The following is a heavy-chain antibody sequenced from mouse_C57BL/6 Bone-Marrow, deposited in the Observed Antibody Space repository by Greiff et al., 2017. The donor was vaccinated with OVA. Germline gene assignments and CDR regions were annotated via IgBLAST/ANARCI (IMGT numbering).Heavy chain of an antibody. Sequence: VQLQQSGAELVRPGASVTLSCKASGYTFTDYEMHWVKQTPVHGLEWIGAIDPETGGTAYNQKFKGKAILTADKSSSTAYMELRSLTSEDSAVYYCTRLGYYYGSSLAWFAYWGQGTLVTVSA. V-gene: IGHV1-15*01. CDR3: TRLGYYYGSSLAWFAY. D-gene: IGHD1-1*01. J-gene: IGHJ3*01. CDR2: IDPETGGT. CDR1: GYTFTDYE.